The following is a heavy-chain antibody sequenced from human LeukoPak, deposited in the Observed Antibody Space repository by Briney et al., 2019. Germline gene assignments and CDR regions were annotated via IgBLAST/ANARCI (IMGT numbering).Heavy chain of an antibody. CDR3: SRGLHDYGDSNYYLDQ. J-gene: IGHJ4*02. V-gene: IGHV3-49*03. CDR1: GFTFGADA. CDR2: IRKKDYAETT. D-gene: IGHD4-17*01. Sequence: GGSLRLSCTASGFTFGADARSWFRQAPGKRLEWISFIRKKDYAETTDYAASVRGRFTISRDDAKSIAYLQMNSLKTEDTALYYCSRGLHDYGDSNYYLDQWGRGTLVTVSS.